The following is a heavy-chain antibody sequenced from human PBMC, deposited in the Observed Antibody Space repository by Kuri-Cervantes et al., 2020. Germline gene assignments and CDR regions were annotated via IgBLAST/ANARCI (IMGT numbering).Heavy chain of an antibody. V-gene: IGHV3-23*01. CDR1: GINLSNCA. Sequence: GESLKISCTASGINLSNCAISWVRQGPGKGLEWVAGVSGSGNISLCADPVKGWFTIYRYNSKNTVYLQIYSLRDEDTAVYYCAKRLSYNSGNIDYCGQGTLVTVSS. CDR3: AKRLSYNSGNIDY. J-gene: IGHJ4*02. D-gene: IGHD1/OR15-1a*01. CDR2: VSGSGNIS.